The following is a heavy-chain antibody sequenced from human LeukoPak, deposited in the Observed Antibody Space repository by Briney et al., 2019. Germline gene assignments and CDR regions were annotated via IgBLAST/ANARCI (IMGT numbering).Heavy chain of an antibody. CDR2: IYTSGST. CDR3: ARRRSVYCTNGVCYRGSFDY. V-gene: IGHV4-61*02. J-gene: IGHJ4*02. D-gene: IGHD2-8*01. CDR1: GGSISSGYYY. Sequence: KSSETLSLTCTVSGGSISSGYYYWSWIRQPAGKGLDWIGRIYTSGSTNFSPSLKSRVTISVDTSKNQFSLKLSSVTAADTAVYYCARRRSVYCTNGVCYRGSFDYWGQGTLVTVSS.